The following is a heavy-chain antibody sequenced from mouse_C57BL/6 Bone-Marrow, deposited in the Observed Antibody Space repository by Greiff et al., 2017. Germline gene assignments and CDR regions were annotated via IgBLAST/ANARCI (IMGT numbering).Heavy chain of an antibody. Sequence: QVQLKQSGAELVRPGTSVKMSCKASGYTFTNYCIGWAKQRPGHGLEWIGDIYPGGGYTNYNEKFKGKATLTADKSSSTAYMQFSSLTSEDSAIYYCARIYYGKGYAMDYWGQGTSVTVSS. CDR3: ARIYYGKGYAMDY. V-gene: IGHV1-63*01. J-gene: IGHJ4*01. CDR1: GYTFTNYC. D-gene: IGHD2-1*01. CDR2: IYPGGGYT.